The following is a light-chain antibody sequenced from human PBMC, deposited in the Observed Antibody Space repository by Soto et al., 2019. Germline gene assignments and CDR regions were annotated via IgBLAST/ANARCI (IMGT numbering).Light chain of an antibody. CDR1: QSISSY. J-gene: IGKJ5*01. V-gene: IGKV1-39*01. Sequence: DIPMTQSPASLSASVGDRVTITCRASQSISSYLNWYQQKPGKAPQLLIYAASSLQGGVPSKFSGRGSGTDFTLTISSPQPEDVGTYFLQQSHSSLSFGHGTRLEIK. CDR3: QQSHSSLS. CDR2: AAS.